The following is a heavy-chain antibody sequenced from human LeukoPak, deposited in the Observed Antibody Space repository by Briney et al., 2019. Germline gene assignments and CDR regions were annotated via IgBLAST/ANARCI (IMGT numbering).Heavy chain of an antibody. V-gene: IGHV3-21*01. J-gene: IGHJ4*02. CDR1: GFTFSTYS. D-gene: IGHD3-3*01. Sequence: PGGSLRLSCAASGFTFSTYSMNWVRQAPGKGLEWVSSISSSSSYIYYADSMKGRFTISRDDAKNSLYLQMNSLTAEDTALYYCARDTYYDFWSGFPDYWGQGTLVTVSS. CDR2: ISSSSSYI. CDR3: ARDTYYDFWSGFPDY.